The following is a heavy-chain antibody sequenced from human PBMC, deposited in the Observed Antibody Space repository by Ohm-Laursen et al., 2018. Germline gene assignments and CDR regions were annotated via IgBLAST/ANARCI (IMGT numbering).Heavy chain of an antibody. CDR3: ARCKQPRDYYGMDV. D-gene: IGHD6-13*01. V-gene: IGHV3-30*03. CDR1: GFTFSSYG. J-gene: IGHJ6*02. Sequence: SLRLSCTASGFTFSSYGMHWVRQAPGKGLEWVAVISYDGSNKYYADSVKGRFTISRDNSKNSLYLQMNSLRAEDTAVYYCARCKQPRDYYGMDVWGQGTTVTVSS. CDR2: ISYDGSNK.